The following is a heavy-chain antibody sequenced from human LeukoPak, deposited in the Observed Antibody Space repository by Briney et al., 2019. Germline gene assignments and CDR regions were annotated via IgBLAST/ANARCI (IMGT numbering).Heavy chain of an antibody. Sequence: ASVKVSCKASGGTFSSYAISWVRQAPGQGLEWMGGIIPIFGTANYAQKFQGRVTITADESTSTAYMELSSLRSEDTAVYYCARSPKFIVVVPAAIHNYFDSWGQGTLVTVSS. CDR3: ARSPKFIVVVPAAIHNYFDS. CDR1: GGTFSSYA. V-gene: IGHV1-69*13. D-gene: IGHD2-2*01. CDR2: IIPIFGTA. J-gene: IGHJ4*02.